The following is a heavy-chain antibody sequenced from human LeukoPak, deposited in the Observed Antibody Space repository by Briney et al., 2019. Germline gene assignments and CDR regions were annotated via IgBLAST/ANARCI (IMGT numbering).Heavy chain of an antibody. J-gene: IGHJ4*02. Sequence: SETLSLTCTVSGVSISSINSYWGWIRQPPGNGLEWIGSIYYSGNTYYNASLKSQCSISIDTSKNQFSLKLNSVTAADTAVYYCARQTGSGLFILPGGRGTLVTVSS. CDR1: GVSISSINSY. CDR2: IYYSGNT. CDR3: ARQTGSGLFILP. V-gene: IGHV4-39*01. D-gene: IGHD3/OR15-3a*01.